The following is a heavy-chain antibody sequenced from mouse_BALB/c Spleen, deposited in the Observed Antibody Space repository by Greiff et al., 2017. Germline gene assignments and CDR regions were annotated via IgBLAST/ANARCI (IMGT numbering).Heavy chain of an antibody. J-gene: IGHJ4*01. CDR2: IWGDGST. V-gene: IGHV2-6-7*01. D-gene: IGHD2-4*01. CDR3: ARDPGMITTGRLYYYAMDY. Sequence: QVQLQQSGPGLVAPSQSLSITCTVSGFSLTGYGVNWVRQPPGKGLEWLGMIWGDGSTDYNSALKSRLSISKDNSKSQVFLKMNSLQTDDTARYYCARDPGMITTGRLYYYAMDYWGQGTSVTVSS. CDR1: GFSLTGYG.